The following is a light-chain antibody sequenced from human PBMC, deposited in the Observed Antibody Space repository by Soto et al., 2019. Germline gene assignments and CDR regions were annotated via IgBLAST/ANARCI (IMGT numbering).Light chain of an antibody. J-gene: IGKJ2*01. Sequence: EIVLTQSPGTLSLSPGERATVSCRASQSVSSAWLAWYQQKPGQAPRLLIYGASSRATGIPDRVSGSRSATNFPLTISRLEPEDVAVYYCQQYGSSPPYTFGQGTKLEIK. CDR3: QQYGSSPPYT. CDR2: GAS. CDR1: QSVSSAW. V-gene: IGKV3-20*01.